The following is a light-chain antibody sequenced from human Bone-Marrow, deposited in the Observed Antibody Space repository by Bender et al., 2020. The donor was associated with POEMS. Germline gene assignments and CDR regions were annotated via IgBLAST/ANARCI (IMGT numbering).Light chain of an antibody. CDR2: EAT. Sequence: QSVLTQPPSASATPGQRVTISCSRSASDRGTTPINWYQHHPGKAPQLMIYEATKRPSGVSNRFSGSKSGNTASLTISGLQADDEADYYCCSYAGGSTYVFGTGTQVIV. CDR3: CSYAGGSTYV. J-gene: IGLJ1*01. V-gene: IGLV2-23*01. CDR1: ASDRGTTP.